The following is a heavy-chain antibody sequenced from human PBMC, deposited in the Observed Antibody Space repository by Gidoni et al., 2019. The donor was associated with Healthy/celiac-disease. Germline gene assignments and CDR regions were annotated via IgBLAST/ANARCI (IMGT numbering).Heavy chain of an antibody. CDR2: ISSSSSYI. CDR1: GFTFSSYS. J-gene: IGHJ4*02. Sequence: EVQLVEYGGGLVKPGGSLRLSCAASGFTFSSYSMNWVRQAPGKGLDWVSSISSSSSYIYYADSVKGRFTISRDNAKNSLYLQMNSLRAEDTAVYYCATDGEYYYDSSGPDYWGQGTLVTVSS. D-gene: IGHD3-22*01. CDR3: ATDGEYYYDSSGPDY. V-gene: IGHV3-21*01.